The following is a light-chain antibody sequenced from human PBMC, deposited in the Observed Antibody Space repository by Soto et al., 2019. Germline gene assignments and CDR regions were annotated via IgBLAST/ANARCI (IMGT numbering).Light chain of an antibody. CDR3: MQAIQAPRT. Sequence: DIVLTQSPLSLPVTPGEPASISCRSSQSLLHSNGNIYLAWYLQKPGQSPQVLIYLGSIRASGVPDRFSGSGSGTDFTLKITRVEAEDVGVYYCMQAIQAPRTFGLGTKVEIK. CDR2: LGS. CDR1: QSLLHSNGNIY. J-gene: IGKJ1*01. V-gene: IGKV2-28*01.